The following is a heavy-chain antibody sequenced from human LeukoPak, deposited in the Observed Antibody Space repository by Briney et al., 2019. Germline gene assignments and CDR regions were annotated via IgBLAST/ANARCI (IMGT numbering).Heavy chain of an antibody. V-gene: IGHV3-15*01. CDR1: GFSFTTAW. D-gene: IGHD6-13*01. Sequence: GRSLRLSCAAAGFSFTTAWMNWVRQAPGKGLEWVGRIKRRIDGLTTDYAAPVKGRFTISRDDSKNTMYLQISSLNTEDTAVYYCVTDAATIAAGGTGPYWGQGTLVTVSS. CDR3: VTDAATIAAGGTGPY. J-gene: IGHJ4*02. CDR2: IKRRIDGLTT.